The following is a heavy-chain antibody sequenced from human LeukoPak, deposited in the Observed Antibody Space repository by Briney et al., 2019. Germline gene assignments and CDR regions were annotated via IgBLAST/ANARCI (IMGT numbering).Heavy chain of an antibody. CDR1: GYTFTSYD. V-gene: IGHV1-8*03. CDR2: INPNSGNT. Sequence: ASVNVSCTASGYTFTSYDINWVRQATGQGLEWMGWINPNSGNTGYAQKFQGRVTITRNTSISTAYMELSSLRSEDTAVYYCARVTVVVPPTQIWFDPWGQGTLVTVSS. CDR3: ARVTVVVPPTQIWFDP. J-gene: IGHJ5*02. D-gene: IGHD2-2*01.